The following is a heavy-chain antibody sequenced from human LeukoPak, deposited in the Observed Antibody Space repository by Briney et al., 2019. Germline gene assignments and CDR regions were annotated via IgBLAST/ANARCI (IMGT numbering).Heavy chain of an antibody. CDR1: GCTFTGYY. D-gene: IGHD5-24*01. J-gene: IGHJ4*02. V-gene: IGHV1-2*02. CDR3: ARASGMATITFFDY. Sequence: ASVKVSCKASGCTFTGYYMHWVRQAPGQGLEWMGWINPNSGGTNYAQKFQGRVTMTRDTSVSTAYMELSRLGSDDTAVYYCARASGMATITFFDYWGQGTLVTVSS. CDR2: INPNSGGT.